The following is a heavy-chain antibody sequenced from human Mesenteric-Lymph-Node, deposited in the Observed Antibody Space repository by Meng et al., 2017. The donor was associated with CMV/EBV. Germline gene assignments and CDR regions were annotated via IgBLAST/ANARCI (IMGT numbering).Heavy chain of an antibody. V-gene: IGHV3-43*01. D-gene: IGHD3/OR15-3a*01. J-gene: IGHJ4*02. CDR3: AKGGNDFWG. Sequence: RLSCVASGFTFTASTMHWVRQASGKGLEWVSVITWDGSSANYADSVKGRFTISRDNNKNSLNLQMNSLRTEDTALYYCAKGGNDFWGWGQGTLVTVSS. CDR1: GFTFTAST. CDR2: ITWDGSSA.